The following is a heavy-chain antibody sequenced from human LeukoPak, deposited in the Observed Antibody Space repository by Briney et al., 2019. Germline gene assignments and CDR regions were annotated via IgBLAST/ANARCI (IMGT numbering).Heavy chain of an antibody. CDR3: AGYFDWLSPFDY. Sequence: GSLRLSCAASGFTFSSYAMSWVRQAPGRGLEWVSAISGSGGSTYYADSVKGRFTISRDNSKNTPYLQMNSLRAEDTAVYYCAGYFDWLSPFDYWGQGTLVTVSS. CDR2: ISGSGGST. CDR1: GFTFSSYA. J-gene: IGHJ4*02. V-gene: IGHV3-23*01. D-gene: IGHD3-9*01.